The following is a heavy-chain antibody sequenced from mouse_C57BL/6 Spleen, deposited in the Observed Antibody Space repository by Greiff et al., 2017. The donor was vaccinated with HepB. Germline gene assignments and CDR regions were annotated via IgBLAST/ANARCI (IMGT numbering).Heavy chain of an antibody. V-gene: IGHV1-78*01. CDR1: GYTFTDHT. CDR2: IYPRDGST. CDR3: AREVGYWYVEV. Sequence: QVQLQQSDAELVKPGASVKISCKVSGYTFTDHTIHWMKQRPEQGLEWIGYIYPRDGSTKYNEKFKGKATLTADKSSSTAYMQLNSLTSEDYAVYCWAREVGYWYVEVWGTGTTVTVSS. J-gene: IGHJ1*03.